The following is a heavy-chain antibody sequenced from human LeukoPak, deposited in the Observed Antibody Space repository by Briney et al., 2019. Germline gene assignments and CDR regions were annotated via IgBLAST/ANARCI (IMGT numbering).Heavy chain of an antibody. CDR3: ARRRTVGPPDY. CDR1: GGSISSGGYY. J-gene: IGHJ4*02. V-gene: IGHV4-31*03. CDR2: IYYSGST. D-gene: IGHD1-26*01. Sequence: SETLSLTCTVSGGSISSGGYYWSWIRQHPGKGLEWIGYIYYSGSTYYNPSLKSRVTISVDTSKNQFSLKLSSVTAADTAVYYCARRRTVGPPDYWGQGTLVTVSS.